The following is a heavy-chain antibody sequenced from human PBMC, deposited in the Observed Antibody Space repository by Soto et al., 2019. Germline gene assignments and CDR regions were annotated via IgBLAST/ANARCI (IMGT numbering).Heavy chain of an antibody. D-gene: IGHD1-20*01. CDR1: GASINNYY. CDR2: IYYSGSA. V-gene: IGHV4-59*01. J-gene: IGHJ5*02. CDR3: AIIGNKANWFDP. Sequence: SETLSLTCTVSGASINNYYWSWIRQSPGKGLEWIGYIYYSGSANYNPSLKGRATISVDASKNQFSLNLSSVTAADTAVYYCAIIGNKANWFDPWGQGTLVTVSS.